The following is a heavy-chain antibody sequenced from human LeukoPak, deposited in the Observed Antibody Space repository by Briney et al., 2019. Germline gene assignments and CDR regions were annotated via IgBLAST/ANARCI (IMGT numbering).Heavy chain of an antibody. CDR2: ISSSGSTI. D-gene: IGHD3-10*01. Sequence: GGSLRLSCAASGFTFSDYYRSWIRQAPGKGLEWVSYISSSGSTIYYADSVKGRFTISRDNAKNSLYLQMNSLRAEDTAVYYCARGAVLLWFGESAGDAFDIWGQGTMVTVSS. CDR3: ARGAVLLWFGESAGDAFDI. CDR1: GFTFSDYY. V-gene: IGHV3-11*01. J-gene: IGHJ3*02.